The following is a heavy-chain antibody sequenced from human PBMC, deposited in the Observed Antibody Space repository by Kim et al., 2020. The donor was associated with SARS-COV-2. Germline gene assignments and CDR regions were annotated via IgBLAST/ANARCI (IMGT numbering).Heavy chain of an antibody. V-gene: IGHV3-30*07. J-gene: IGHJ6*02. CDR3: AREGPRVTGASAYYYYGMDV. Sequence: RFTISRDNSKNTLYLQMNSLRAEDTAVYYCAREGPRVTGASAYYYYGMDVWGQGTTVTVSS. D-gene: IGHD4-17*01.